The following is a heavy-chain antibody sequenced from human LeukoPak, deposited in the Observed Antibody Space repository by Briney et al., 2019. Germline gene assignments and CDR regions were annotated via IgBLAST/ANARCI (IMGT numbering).Heavy chain of an antibody. D-gene: IGHD4-17*01. V-gene: IGHV1-18*01. CDR2: ISGNSGNT. J-gene: IGHJ3*02. Sequence: ASVKVSCKASGYSFSSYGISWVRQAPGQGPEWMGWISGNSGNTNYAQNLQGRVTMTTDTSTNTAYMELRSLRSDDTAVYYCAREGSAVTKHAFDIWGQGTMVTVSS. CDR3: AREGSAVTKHAFDI. CDR1: GYSFSSYG.